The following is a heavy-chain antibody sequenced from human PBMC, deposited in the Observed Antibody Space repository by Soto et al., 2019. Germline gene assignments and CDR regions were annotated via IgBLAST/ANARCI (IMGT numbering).Heavy chain of an antibody. V-gene: IGHV3-73*01. Sequence: GGSLRLSCAASGFTFSGSAMHWVRQASGKGLEWVGRIRSKANSYATAYAASVKGRFTISRDDSKNTAYLQMNSLKTEDTAVYYCTRHTGYCSSTSCYGGYYYYYMDVWGKGTTVTVSS. CDR3: TRHTGYCSSTSCYGGYYYYYMDV. CDR1: GFTFSGSA. D-gene: IGHD2-2*01. J-gene: IGHJ6*03. CDR2: IRSKANSYAT.